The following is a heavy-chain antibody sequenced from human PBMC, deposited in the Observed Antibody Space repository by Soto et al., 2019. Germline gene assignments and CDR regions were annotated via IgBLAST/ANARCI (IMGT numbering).Heavy chain of an antibody. V-gene: IGHV1-18*01. CDR1: GGTFSSYA. Sequence: ASVKVSCKASGGTFSSYAISWVRQAPGQGLEWMGLLIPYNGDRIYAQKFQGRVILTTDTATNTAYMELGSLRSDDTAVYYCVRDASSGYRGWWDPWGQGTLVTVSS. J-gene: IGHJ5*02. CDR2: LIPYNGDR. D-gene: IGHD5-12*01. CDR3: VRDASSGYRGWWDP.